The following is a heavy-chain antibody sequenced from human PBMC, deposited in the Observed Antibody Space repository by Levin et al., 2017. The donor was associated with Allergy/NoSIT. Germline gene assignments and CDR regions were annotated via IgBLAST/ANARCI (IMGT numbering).Heavy chain of an antibody. D-gene: IGHD3-16*01. J-gene: IGHJ6*02. CDR2: ISVYNGNT. V-gene: IGHV1-18*01. Sequence: ASVKVSCKASGYTFTSYGISWVRQAPGQGLEWMGWISVYNGNTNYAQKVQDRVTMTTDTSTSTAYMELRSLRSDDTAVYYFARDDSRWGEDGMDVWGQGTTVTVSS. CDR1: GYTFTSYG. CDR3: ARDDSRWGEDGMDV.